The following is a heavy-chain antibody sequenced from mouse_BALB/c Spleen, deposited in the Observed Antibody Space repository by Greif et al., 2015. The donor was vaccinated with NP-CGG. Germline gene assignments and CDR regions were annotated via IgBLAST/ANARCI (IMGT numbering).Heavy chain of an antibody. CDR1: GFNIKDTY. D-gene: IGHD4-1*01. J-gene: IGHJ2*01. CDR3: ARKLGRGLYFDY. CDR2: IDPANGNT. V-gene: IGHV14-3*02. Sequence: EVQLQESGAELVKPGASVKLSCTASGFNIKDTYMHWVKQRPEQGLEWIGRIDPANGNTKYDPKFQGKATITADTSPNTAYLQLSSLTSEDTAVYYCARKLGRGLYFDYWGQGTTLTVSS.